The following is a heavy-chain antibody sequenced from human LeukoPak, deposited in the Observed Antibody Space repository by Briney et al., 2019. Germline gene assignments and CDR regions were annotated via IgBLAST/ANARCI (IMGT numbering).Heavy chain of an antibody. CDR1: GYTFSSYW. Sequence: GESLKIACKGSGYTFSSYWIGWVRQMPGKGLEWMGIIYPGDSDTRYSPSLQGQVTISVDTSIGTVYLQWSSLKASDTAIYYCARQNDFRLDYWGQGTLVTVSS. J-gene: IGHJ4*02. V-gene: IGHV5-51*01. D-gene: IGHD3-3*01. CDR2: IYPGDSDT. CDR3: ARQNDFRLDY.